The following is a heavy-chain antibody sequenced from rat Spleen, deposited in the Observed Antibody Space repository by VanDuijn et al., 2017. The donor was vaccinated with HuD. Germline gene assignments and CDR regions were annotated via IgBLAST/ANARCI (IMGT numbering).Heavy chain of an antibody. D-gene: IGHD1-4*01. Sequence: EVQLVESGGGLVQPGRSLKLSCAASGFTFSDYGVAWVRQAPTKGLEWVATISYGDSSGHSSTYYRDSVKGRFTISRDNAKSTLYLQMDSLRSEDTATYYCARQGGYNSYFDYWGQGVMVTVSS. CDR1: GFTFSDYG. J-gene: IGHJ2*01. V-gene: IGHV5-29*01. CDR3: ARQGGYNSYFDY. CDR2: ISYGDSSGHSST.